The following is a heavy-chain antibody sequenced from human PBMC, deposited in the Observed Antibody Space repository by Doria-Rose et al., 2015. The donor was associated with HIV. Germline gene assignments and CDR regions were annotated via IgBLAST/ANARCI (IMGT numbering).Heavy chain of an antibody. CDR1: GFTFITYS. Sequence: VQLVQSGGFLVIPRGSLRLSCAASGFTFITYSMNWVRQAPGKGLEWFSSISSDSNYIYYTDSLKGRFIISRDNAKNALFLQMNDLRSEDTGVYYCARDPDPTELRFIDLWGRGSRVSVSP. V-gene: IGHV3-21*03. CDR2: ISSDSNYI. D-gene: IGHD1-26*01. CDR3: ARDPDPTELRFIDL. J-gene: IGHJ2*01.